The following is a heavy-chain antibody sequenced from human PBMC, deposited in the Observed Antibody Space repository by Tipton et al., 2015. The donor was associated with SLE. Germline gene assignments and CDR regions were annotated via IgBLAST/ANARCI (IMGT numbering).Heavy chain of an antibody. CDR1: GFTFSGSA. Sequence: GSLRLSCAASGFTFSGSAMHWVRQASGKGLEWVSSISSSSSYIYYADSVKGRFTISRDNAKNSLYLQMNSLRAEDTAVYYCARDGGNYYDSSGWEGAFDIWGQGTMVTVSS. V-gene: IGHV3-21*01. D-gene: IGHD3-22*01. CDR2: ISSSSSYI. CDR3: ARDGGNYYDSSGWEGAFDI. J-gene: IGHJ3*02.